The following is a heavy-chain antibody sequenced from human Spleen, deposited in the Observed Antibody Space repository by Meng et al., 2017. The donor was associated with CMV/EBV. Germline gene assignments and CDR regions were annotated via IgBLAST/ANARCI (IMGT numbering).Heavy chain of an antibody. Sequence: YTFTDHYMYWVRQAPGQGLEWMGWISPRSGATKYAQRFQGRITMTRDTSISTAYMELSSLKSDDTAVYYCARGRFCSTASCYALLDLWGQGALVTVSS. V-gene: IGHV1-2*02. CDR3: ARGRFCSTASCYALLDL. CDR1: YTFTDHY. CDR2: ISPRSGAT. J-gene: IGHJ4*02. D-gene: IGHD2-2*01.